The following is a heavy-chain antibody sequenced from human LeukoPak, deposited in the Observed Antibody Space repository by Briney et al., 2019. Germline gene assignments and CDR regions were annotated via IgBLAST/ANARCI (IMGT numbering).Heavy chain of an antibody. Sequence: GGSLRLSCAASGFTFNSYGMHWVRQDPGKGLEGVAVISYNGSKKYYADSVKGRFTISRDNFKNTLYLQMNSLRAEDTAVYYCAKVEGLWFGESTYYFDYWGQGTLVTVSS. J-gene: IGHJ4*02. CDR2: ISYNGSKK. CDR3: AKVEGLWFGESTYYFDY. D-gene: IGHD3-10*01. V-gene: IGHV3-30*18. CDR1: GFTFNSYG.